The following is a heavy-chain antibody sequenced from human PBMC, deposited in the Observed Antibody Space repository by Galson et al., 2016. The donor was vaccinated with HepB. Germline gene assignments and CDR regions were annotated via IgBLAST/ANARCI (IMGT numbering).Heavy chain of an antibody. Sequence: SLRLSCAASGFTFSSYGMNWVRQAPGKGLEWVAVISYDGSKKYYADSAKGRFTISRDNVKNSLHLQMNSLRAEDTAVYYCARSLWGYSSSSPYDYWGQGTPVTVSS. V-gene: IGHV3-30*03. D-gene: IGHD6-6*01. CDR3: ARSLWGYSSSSPYDY. CDR1: GFTFSSYG. CDR2: ISYDGSKK. J-gene: IGHJ4*02.